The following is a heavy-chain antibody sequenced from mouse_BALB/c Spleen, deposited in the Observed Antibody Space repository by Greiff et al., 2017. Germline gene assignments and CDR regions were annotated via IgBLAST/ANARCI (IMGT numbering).Heavy chain of an antibody. CDR2: ISSGSSTI. CDR1: GFTFSSFG. Sequence: DVHLVESGGGLVQPGGSRKLSCAASGFTFSSFGMHWVRQAPEKGLEWVAYISSGSSTIYYADTVKGRFTISRDNPKNTLFLQMTSLRSEDTAMYYCARSSTKDYWGQGTTLTVSS. V-gene: IGHV5-17*02. CDR3: ARSSTKDY. D-gene: IGHD5-1*01. J-gene: IGHJ2*01.